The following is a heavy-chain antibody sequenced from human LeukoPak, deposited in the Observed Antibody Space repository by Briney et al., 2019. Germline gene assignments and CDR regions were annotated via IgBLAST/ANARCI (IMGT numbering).Heavy chain of an antibody. Sequence: ASVKVSCKASGYTFTSYYMHWVRQAPGQGLEWMGIINPSGGSTSYAQKFQGRVTMTRDTSTSTVYMELSSLRSEDTAVYYCARDLQGGVGASYYYYYMDVWGKGTTVTVSS. V-gene: IGHV1-46*01. J-gene: IGHJ6*03. D-gene: IGHD1-26*01. CDR3: ARDLQGGVGASYYYYYMDV. CDR1: GYTFTSYY. CDR2: INPSGGST.